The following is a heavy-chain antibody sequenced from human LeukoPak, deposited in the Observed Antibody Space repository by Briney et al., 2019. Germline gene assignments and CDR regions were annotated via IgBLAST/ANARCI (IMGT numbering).Heavy chain of an antibody. D-gene: IGHD2-2*01. V-gene: IGHV1-69*06. CDR1: GSTFSSYA. CDR3: ARSSRVVVPAGFDY. Sequence: SVKVSCKASGSTFSSYAISWVRQAPGQGLEWMGGIIPIFGTANYAQKFQGRVTITADKSTSTAYMELSSLRSEDTAVYYCARSSRVVVPAGFDYWGQGTLVTVSS. J-gene: IGHJ4*02. CDR2: IIPIFGTA.